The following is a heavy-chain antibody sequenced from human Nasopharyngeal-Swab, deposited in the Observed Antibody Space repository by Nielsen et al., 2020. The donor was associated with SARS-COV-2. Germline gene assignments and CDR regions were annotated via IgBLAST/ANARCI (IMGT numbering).Heavy chain of an antibody. Sequence: GGSLRLSCAASGFTFSSYAMSWVRQAPGKGLEWVSAISGSGGSTYYADSVKGRFTISRDNSKNTLYLQMNSLRAEDTAVYYCAKDRMTSLIAAAGTGPIYYGMDVWGQGTTVTVSS. CDR3: AKDRMTSLIAAAGTGPIYYGMDV. CDR1: GFTFSSYA. CDR2: ISGSGGST. D-gene: IGHD6-13*01. V-gene: IGHV3-23*01. J-gene: IGHJ6*02.